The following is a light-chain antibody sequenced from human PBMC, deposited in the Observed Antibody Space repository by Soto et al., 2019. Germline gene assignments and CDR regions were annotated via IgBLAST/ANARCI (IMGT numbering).Light chain of an antibody. CDR3: QQYGSSGT. V-gene: IGKV3-20*01. Sequence: IVLPQSPCTLSLSPGERSTLAGMASQSVSNNYLAWYQQKPGQAPRLLIYGASNRATGIPDRFSGSGSGTDFTLTISRLEPEDFAVYYCQQYGSSGTFGQGTKVDIK. CDR1: QSVSNNY. J-gene: IGKJ1*01. CDR2: GAS.